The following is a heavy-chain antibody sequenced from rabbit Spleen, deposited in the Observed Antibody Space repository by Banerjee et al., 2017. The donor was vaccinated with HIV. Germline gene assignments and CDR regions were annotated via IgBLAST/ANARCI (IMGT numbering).Heavy chain of an antibody. CDR1: GFSFSNNHY. CDR3: ARDSGTSFSTYGMDL. J-gene: IGHJ6*01. Sequence: QSLEESGGDLVKPGASLTLTCTGSGFSFSNNHYMCWVRQSPGKGPEWIACIGTAITYTTYYATWAKGRFTISKTSSTTVTLQMTSLTAADTATYFCARDSGTSFSTYGMDLWGQGTLVTVS. V-gene: IGHV1S40*01. D-gene: IGHD8-1*01. CDR2: IGTAITYTT.